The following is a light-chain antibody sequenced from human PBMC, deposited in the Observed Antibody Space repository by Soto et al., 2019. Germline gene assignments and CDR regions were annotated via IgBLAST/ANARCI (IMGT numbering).Light chain of an antibody. V-gene: IGLV2-8*01. CDR1: KNDIGVYDF. Sequence: QSVLTQPPSASGSPGQSVTISCTGTKNDIGVYDFVSWYQHHPGKAPRLIIYEVVQRPSGVPDRFSGSKSGNTASLTVSGLQAADEADSFCKSYAGSNTYVFGSGTKGTVL. CDR2: EVV. J-gene: IGLJ1*01. CDR3: KSYAGSNTYV.